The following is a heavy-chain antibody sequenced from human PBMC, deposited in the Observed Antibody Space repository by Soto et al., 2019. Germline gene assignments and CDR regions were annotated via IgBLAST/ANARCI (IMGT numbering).Heavy chain of an antibody. CDR2: INQDGSEK. CDR1: GFTFRTYW. CDR3: PRVAGSGSSYRYNWFDP. J-gene: IGHJ5*02. Sequence: GGSLRLSCAASGFTFRTYWMSWVRQTPGKGLEWVANINQDGSEKYYVDSLKGRFTVSRDNSKNSLYLQMNSLRAEDTSVYYCPRVAGSGSSYRYNWFDPWGQGTLVTVSS. V-gene: IGHV3-7*03. D-gene: IGHD3-10*01.